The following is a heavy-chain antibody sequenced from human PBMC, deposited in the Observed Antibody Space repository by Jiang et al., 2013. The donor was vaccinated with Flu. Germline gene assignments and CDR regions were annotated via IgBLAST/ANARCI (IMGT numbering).Heavy chain of an antibody. CDR2: IYHTGRT. V-gene: IGHV4-34*01. Sequence: LLKPSETLSLTCALSGGSFTGYYWSWIRQSPGRGLECLGEIYHTGRTRYNPSLEGRVIISIDTSDNEFSLKLTSVTAADTAVYYCARRSSGWCFEHWGQGTPVTVSS. D-gene: IGHD6-19*01. CDR3: ARRSSGWCFEH. J-gene: IGHJ4*02. CDR1: GGSFTGYY.